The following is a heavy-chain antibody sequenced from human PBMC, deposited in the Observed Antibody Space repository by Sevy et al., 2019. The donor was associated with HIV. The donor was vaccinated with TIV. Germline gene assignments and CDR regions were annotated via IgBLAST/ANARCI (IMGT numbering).Heavy chain of an antibody. CDR1: GGSISSSSYY. V-gene: IGHV4-39*01. CDR3: ARPTKYYDYVWGSFDAFDI. D-gene: IGHD3-16*01. J-gene: IGHJ3*02. Sequence: SETLSLTCTVSGGSISSSSYYWGWIRQPPGKGLEWIGSIYYSGSTYYNPSLKSRVTISVDTSKNQFSLKLSSVTAADKAVYYCARPTKYYDYVWGSFDAFDIWGQGTMVTVSS. CDR2: IYYSGST.